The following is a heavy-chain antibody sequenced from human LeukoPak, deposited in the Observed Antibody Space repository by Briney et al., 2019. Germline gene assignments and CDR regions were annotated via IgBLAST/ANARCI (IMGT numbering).Heavy chain of an antibody. D-gene: IGHD3-3*01. V-gene: IGHV3-7*01. CDR1: GFTFSSYW. CDR2: IKQDGSEK. J-gene: IGHJ4*02. Sequence: PGGSLRLSCAASGFTFSSYWMSWVRQAPGKGLGWVANIKQDGSEKYYVDSVKGRFTTSRDNAKNSLYLQMNSLRAEDTAVYYCARETPLYFGVAYFDYWGQGTLVTVSS. CDR3: ARETPLYFGVAYFDY.